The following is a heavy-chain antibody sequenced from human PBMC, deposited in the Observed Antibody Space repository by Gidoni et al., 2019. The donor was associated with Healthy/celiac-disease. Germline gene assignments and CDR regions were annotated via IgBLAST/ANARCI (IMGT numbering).Heavy chain of an antibody. D-gene: IGHD6-13*01. CDR1: GGSISSSSYY. CDR3: ARVRIAAAGTEAFDI. J-gene: IGHJ3*02. V-gene: IGHV4-39*01. CDR2: IYSSGST. Sequence: QLQLQESGPGLVKPSETLSLTCTVSGGSISSSSYYWGWIRQPPGKGLEWIGSIYSSGSTYYNPSLKSRVTISVDTSKNQFSLKLSSVTAADTAVYYCARVRIAAAGTEAFDIWGQGTMVTVSS.